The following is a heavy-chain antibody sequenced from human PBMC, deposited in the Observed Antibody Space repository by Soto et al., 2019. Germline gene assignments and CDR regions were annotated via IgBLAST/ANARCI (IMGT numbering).Heavy chain of an antibody. V-gene: IGHV1-46*03. CDR3: ARDKGCSSTSCPHWAYYYYYYYMDV. D-gene: IGHD2-2*01. J-gene: IGHJ6*03. Sequence: ASVKVSCKASGYTFTSYYMHWVRQAPGQGLEWMGIINPSGGSTSYAQKFQGRVTMTRDTSTSTVYMELSSLRSEDTAVYYCARDKGCSSTSCPHWAYYYYYYYMDVWGKGATVTVSS. CDR1: GYTFTSYY. CDR2: INPSGGST.